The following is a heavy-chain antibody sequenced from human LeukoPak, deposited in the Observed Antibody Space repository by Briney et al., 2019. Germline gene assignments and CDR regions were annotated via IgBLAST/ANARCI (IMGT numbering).Heavy chain of an antibody. CDR1: GFTFSSYW. J-gene: IGHJ4*02. CDR2: INHSGST. V-gene: IGHV4-34*01. Sequence: LRLSCAASGFTFSSYWMSWIRQPPGKGLEWIGEINHSGSTNYNPSLKSRVTISVDTSKNQFSLKLSSVTAADTAVYYCARLYYDFWSGYYAGSDYWGQGTLVTVSS. D-gene: IGHD3-3*01. CDR3: ARLYYDFWSGYYAGSDY.